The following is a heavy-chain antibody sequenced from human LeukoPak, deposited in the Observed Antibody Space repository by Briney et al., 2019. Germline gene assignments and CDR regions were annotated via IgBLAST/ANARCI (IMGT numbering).Heavy chain of an antibody. D-gene: IGHD6-19*01. CDR3: ARLSQKQWLVHGAFDI. J-gene: IGHJ3*02. CDR1: GGSISSYY. V-gene: IGHV4-59*08. CDR2: IYYSGST. Sequence: SETLSLTCTVSGGSISSYYWSWIRQPPGTGLEWNGYIYYSGSTNYNPSLKSRVTISVDMSKNQFSLKLSSVTAADTAVYYCARLSQKQWLVHGAFDIWGQGTKVTVSS.